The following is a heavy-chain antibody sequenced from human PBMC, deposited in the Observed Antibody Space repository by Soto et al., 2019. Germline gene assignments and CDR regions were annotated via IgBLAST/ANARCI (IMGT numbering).Heavy chain of an antibody. D-gene: IGHD3-3*01. CDR1: GGSISSGGYS. Sequence: TLSLTCAVSGGSISSGGYSWSWIRQPPGKGLEWIGYIYHSGSTYYNPSLKSRVTISVDRSKNQFSLKLSSVTAADTAVYYCARGSYDRRAYQFDYWGQGTLVTVSS. V-gene: IGHV4-30-2*01. J-gene: IGHJ4*02. CDR2: IYHSGST. CDR3: ARGSYDRRAYQFDY.